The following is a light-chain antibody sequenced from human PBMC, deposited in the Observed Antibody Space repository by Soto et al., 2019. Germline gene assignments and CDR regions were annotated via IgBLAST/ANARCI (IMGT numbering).Light chain of an antibody. V-gene: IGKV3-20*01. CDR1: QSVSNAY. CDR2: DAS. J-gene: IGKJ3*01. CDR3: QQYGRSPGLFT. Sequence: EIVLTQSPGTLSLSPGERATLSCRASQSVSNAYLAWYQQKPGQAPRLLIYDASSRATGIPDRFSGSGSGTDFTHTISRLETEDFAVYYCQQYGRSPGLFTFGPGTKVDIK.